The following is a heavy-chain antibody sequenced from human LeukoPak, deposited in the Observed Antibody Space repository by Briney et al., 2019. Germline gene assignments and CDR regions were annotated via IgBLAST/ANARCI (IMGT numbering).Heavy chain of an antibody. CDR2: MNPNSGNT. V-gene: IGHV1-8*01. D-gene: IGHD6-13*01. Sequence: ASVKVSCKASGYTFTSYDSHWVRQATGQGLEWMGWMNPNSGNTGYAQKFQGRVTMTRNTSISTAYMELSSLRSEDTAVYYCVIDSSSWYNYFDPWGQGTLVTVSS. CDR1: GYTFTSYD. J-gene: IGHJ5*02. CDR3: VIDSSSWYNYFDP.